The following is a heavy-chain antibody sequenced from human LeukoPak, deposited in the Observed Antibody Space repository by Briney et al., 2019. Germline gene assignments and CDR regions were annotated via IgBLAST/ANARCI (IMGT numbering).Heavy chain of an antibody. CDR2: ISGSGGST. D-gene: IGHD1-7*01. J-gene: IGHJ5*02. CDR3: AKDPYNWNYDSWFDP. CDR1: GITLSHYG. V-gene: IGHV3-23*01. Sequence: GSLKLSCAASGITLSHYGISWVRQAPGKGLEWVSAISGSGGSTYYADSVKGRFTISRDNSKNTLYLQMNSLRAEDTAVYYCAKDPYNWNYDSWFDPWGQGTLVTVSS.